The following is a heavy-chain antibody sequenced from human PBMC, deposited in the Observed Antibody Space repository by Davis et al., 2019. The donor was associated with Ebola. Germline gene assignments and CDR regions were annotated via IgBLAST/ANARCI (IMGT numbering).Heavy chain of an antibody. J-gene: IGHJ3*01. CDR1: GYSFSTYW. D-gene: IGHD6-19*01. Sequence: GESLKISCKGSGYSFSTYWIGWVRQMPGKGLEWMGIIYPGDSETRYSPSFQGQVTISADNSIGTAYLQWRSLRASDTAMYYCAIQRNSGWSYDAFDLWGQGTMVTVSS. CDR3: AIQRNSGWSYDAFDL. CDR2: IYPGDSET. V-gene: IGHV5-51*01.